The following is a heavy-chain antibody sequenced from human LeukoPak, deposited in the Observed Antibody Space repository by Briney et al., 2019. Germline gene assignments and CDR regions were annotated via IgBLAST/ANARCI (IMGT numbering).Heavy chain of an antibody. CDR3: ARSLSSSWHYFDY. CDR2: IWNDGNKK. CDR1: GFTFSSYG. J-gene: IGHJ4*02. V-gene: IGHV3-33*01. Sequence: GRSPRLSCAASGFTFSSYGMHWVRQAPGKGLEWVAVIWNDGNKKNYVDSVKGRFTISRDNSENTLYLQMDSLRAEDTAVYYCARSLSSSWHYFDYWGQGTLVTVSS. D-gene: IGHD6-13*01.